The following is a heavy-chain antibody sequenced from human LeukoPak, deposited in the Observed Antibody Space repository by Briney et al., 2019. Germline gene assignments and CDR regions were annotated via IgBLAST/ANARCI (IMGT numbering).Heavy chain of an antibody. CDR3: ARDYGDYFYSFDY. Sequence: GGSLRLSCAASGFTVSSNYMSWVRQAPGKGLEWVSVIYSGDRTYYADSVKGRFTISRDNSKNTLYLQMNSLRAEDTAVYYCARDYGDYFYSFDYWGQGTLVTVSS. D-gene: IGHD4-17*01. CDR2: IYSGDRT. J-gene: IGHJ4*02. CDR1: GFTVSSNY. V-gene: IGHV3-66*01.